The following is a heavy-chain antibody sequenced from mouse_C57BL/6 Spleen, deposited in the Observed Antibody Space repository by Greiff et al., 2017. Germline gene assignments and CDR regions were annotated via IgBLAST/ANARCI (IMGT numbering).Heavy chain of an antibody. D-gene: IGHD2-1*01. Sequence: DVHLVESEGGLVQPGSSMKLSCTASGFTFSDYYMAWVRQVPEKGLEWVANINYDGSSTYYLDSLKSRFIISRDNAKNILYLQMSSLKSEDTATYYCARDSYGNYGYFDVWGTGTTVTVSS. CDR1: GFTFSDYY. CDR2: INYDGSST. CDR3: ARDSYGNYGYFDV. J-gene: IGHJ1*03. V-gene: IGHV5-16*01.